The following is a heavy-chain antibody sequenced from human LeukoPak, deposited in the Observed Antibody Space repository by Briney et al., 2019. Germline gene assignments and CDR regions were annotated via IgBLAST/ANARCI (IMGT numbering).Heavy chain of an antibody. Sequence: ASVKVSCKASGYTFTGYYMHWVRQAPGQGLEWMGRINPNSGGTNYAQKFQGRVTMTRDTSISTAYMELSRLRSDDTAVYYCARDSPRHCSGGSCYPLWGQGTLVTVSS. J-gene: IGHJ4*02. CDR3: ARDSPRHCSGGSCYPL. D-gene: IGHD2-15*01. CDR1: GYTFTGYY. CDR2: INPNSGGT. V-gene: IGHV1-2*06.